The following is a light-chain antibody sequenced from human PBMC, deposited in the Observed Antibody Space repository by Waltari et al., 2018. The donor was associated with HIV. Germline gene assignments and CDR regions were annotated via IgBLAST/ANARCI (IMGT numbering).Light chain of an antibody. Sequence: DIQMTQSPSSLSASVGDRVTITCRASENISRNLTWYQQRTGKAPNLLMYDVATLQSGVPSRFSGSGSGTDFTLVISTLQPDDFATYYCQQTHSSPTTFGQGTRLEIK. V-gene: IGKV1-39*01. CDR1: ENISRN. CDR2: DVA. J-gene: IGKJ5*01. CDR3: QQTHSSPTT.